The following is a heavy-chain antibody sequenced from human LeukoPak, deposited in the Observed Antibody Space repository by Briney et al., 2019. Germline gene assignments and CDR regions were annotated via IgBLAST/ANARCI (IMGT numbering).Heavy chain of an antibody. J-gene: IGHJ4*02. D-gene: IGHD4-17*01. CDR3: AAIDFGYDY. CDR1: GFTFSHAW. Sequence: GGSLRLSCAASGFTFSHAWMSWVRQAPGKGLEWVGRIKRKTDGETTDYTAPVKGRFTISRDDSKNTLSLQMNSLETEDTAVYYCAAIDFGYDYWGQGSLVAVFS. V-gene: IGHV3-15*01. CDR2: IKRKTDGETT.